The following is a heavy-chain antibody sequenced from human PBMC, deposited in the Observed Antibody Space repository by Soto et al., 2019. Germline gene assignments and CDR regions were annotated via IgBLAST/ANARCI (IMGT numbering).Heavy chain of an antibody. CDR3: ARGWYYDFWGERYFDL. Sequence: QVTLKESGPVLVKPTEPLTLTCTVSGFSLSNARMGVSWIRQPPGKALEWLAHIFSNDEKSYSTSLKSRLTISKDTSKSQVVLTMTNMDPVDTATYYCARGWYYDFWGERYFDLWGRGTLVTVSS. J-gene: IGHJ2*01. CDR2: IFSNDEK. D-gene: IGHD3-3*01. CDR1: GFSLSNARMG. V-gene: IGHV2-26*01.